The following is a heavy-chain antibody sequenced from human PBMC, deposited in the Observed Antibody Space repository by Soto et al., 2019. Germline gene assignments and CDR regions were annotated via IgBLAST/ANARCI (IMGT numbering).Heavy chain of an antibody. Sequence: GGSLRLSCAASGFTFSSHGMHWVRQAPGKGLEWVAVIWYDGSNKYYADSVKGRFTISRDNSKNTLYLQMNSLRAEDTAVYYCARALTTPGGEMGSYFDYWGQGTLVTVSS. CDR2: IWYDGSNK. V-gene: IGHV3-33*01. J-gene: IGHJ4*02. CDR3: ARALTTPGGEMGSYFDY. D-gene: IGHD2-15*01. CDR1: GFTFSSHG.